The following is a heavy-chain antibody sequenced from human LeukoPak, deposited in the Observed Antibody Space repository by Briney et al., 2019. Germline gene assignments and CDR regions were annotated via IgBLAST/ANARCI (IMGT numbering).Heavy chain of an antibody. Sequence: SETLSLTCTVSGGSISSSSYYWGWIRQPPGKGLEWIGSIYYSGSTYYNPSLKSRVTISVDTSKNQFSLKLSSVTAADTAVYYCASPSDSSGYYPYYFDYWGQGTLVTVSS. V-gene: IGHV4-39*01. CDR1: GGSISSSSYY. CDR2: IYYSGST. D-gene: IGHD3-22*01. CDR3: ASPSDSSGYYPYYFDY. J-gene: IGHJ4*02.